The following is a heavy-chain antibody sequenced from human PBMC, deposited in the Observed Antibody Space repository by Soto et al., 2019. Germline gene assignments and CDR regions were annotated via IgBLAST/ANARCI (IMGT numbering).Heavy chain of an antibody. J-gene: IGHJ6*02. CDR3: ARPWGQLSTYYYGMDT. CDR2: ISYDGDNK. V-gene: IGHV3-30-3*01. Sequence: QVQLVESGGGVVQPGRSLTLSCAASGFTFSNYAMHWVRQAPGKGLEWVATISYDGDNKYYTDSVQGPFTISSDNSKNTLYLQMNSLRPEDTAVYYCARPWGQLSTYYYGMDTWGQGTTVTVSS. D-gene: IGHD3-16*01. CDR1: GFTFSNYA.